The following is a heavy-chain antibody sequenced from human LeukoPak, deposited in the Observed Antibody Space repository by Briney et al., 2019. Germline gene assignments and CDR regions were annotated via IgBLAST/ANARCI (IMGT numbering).Heavy chain of an antibody. J-gene: IGHJ4*02. D-gene: IGHD4-17*01. CDR2: IFYSGTT. CDR1: GDSISSSSYY. V-gene: IGHV4-39*01. Sequence: PSETLSLTCSVSGDSISSSSYYWGWIRQPPGKGLEWIGTIFYSGTTYYNPTLKSRVTISVDTSKNQFSLKLSSVTAEDTAVYYCARVRLRGLDYWGQGTLVTVSS. CDR3: ARVRLRGLDY.